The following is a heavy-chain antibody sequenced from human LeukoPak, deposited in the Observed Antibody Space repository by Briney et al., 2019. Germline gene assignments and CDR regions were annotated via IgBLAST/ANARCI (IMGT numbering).Heavy chain of an antibody. CDR3: AKTSGSYSSSWYDLDY. Sequence: GGSLRLSCAASGFTFSSYGMHWVRQAPGKGLEWVAFIRYDGSNKYYADSVKGRFTISRDNSKNTLYLQMNSLRAEDTAVYYCAKTSGSYSSSWYDLDYWGQGTLVTVSS. CDR1: GFTFSSYG. CDR2: IRYDGSNK. J-gene: IGHJ4*02. V-gene: IGHV3-30*02. D-gene: IGHD6-13*01.